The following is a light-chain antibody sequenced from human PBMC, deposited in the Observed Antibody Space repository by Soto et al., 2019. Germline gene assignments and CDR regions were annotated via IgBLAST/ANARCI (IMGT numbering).Light chain of an antibody. CDR1: SSNIGTYT. V-gene: IGLV1-44*01. J-gene: IGLJ2*01. Sequence: QSVLTQPPSASGTPGQRVTISCSGSSSNIGTYTVNWYQQVPGTAPKLLIYSNNPRPSGVPDRFSGSKSGTSASLAISGLQSEDEADYYCAAWDASLNGVIFGGGTKLTVL. CDR2: SNN. CDR3: AAWDASLNGVI.